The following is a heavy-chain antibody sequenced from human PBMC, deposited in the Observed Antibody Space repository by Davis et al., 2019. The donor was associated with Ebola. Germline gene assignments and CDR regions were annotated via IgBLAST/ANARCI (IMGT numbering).Heavy chain of an antibody. CDR2: ISYDGSNK. D-gene: IGHD4/OR15-4a*01. CDR3: ARRLTITYTMDV. J-gene: IGHJ6*02. V-gene: IGHV3-30*03. CDR1: GFTFSSYG. Sequence: GGSLRLSCAASGFTFSSYGMHWVRQAPGKGLEWVAVISYDGSNKYYADSVKGRFTISRDNSKNTLYLQMNSLRAEDTAVYYCARRLTITYTMDVWGQGATVTVSS.